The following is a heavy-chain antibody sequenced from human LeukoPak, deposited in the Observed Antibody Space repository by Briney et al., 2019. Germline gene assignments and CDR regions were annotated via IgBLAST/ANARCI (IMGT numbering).Heavy chain of an antibody. CDR3: ARAVDTAMAPGGFYDY. Sequence: SETLSLTCTVSGGSISSSSCYWGWIRQPPGKGLEWIGSIYYSGSTYYNPSLKSQVTISVDTSKNQFSLKLSSVTAADTAVYYCARAVDTAMAPGGFYDYWGQGTLVTVSS. CDR2: IYYSGST. J-gene: IGHJ4*02. D-gene: IGHD5-18*01. V-gene: IGHV4-39*07. CDR1: GGSISSSSCY.